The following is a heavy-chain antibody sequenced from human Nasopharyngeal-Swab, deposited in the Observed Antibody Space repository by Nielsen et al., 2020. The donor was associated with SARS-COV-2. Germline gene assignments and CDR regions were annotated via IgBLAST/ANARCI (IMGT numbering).Heavy chain of an antibody. CDR3: SRVDGYHAFDI. V-gene: IGHV4-61*05. CDR2: IYYSGST. Sequence: GSLRLSCTVSGGSISSSSYYWGWIRQPPGKGLEWIGYIYYSGSTNYNPSLKSRVTISVDTSKNQFSLKLSSVTAADTAVYYCSRVDGYHAFDIWGQGTMVTVSS. J-gene: IGHJ3*02. D-gene: IGHD5-24*01. CDR1: GGSISSSSYY.